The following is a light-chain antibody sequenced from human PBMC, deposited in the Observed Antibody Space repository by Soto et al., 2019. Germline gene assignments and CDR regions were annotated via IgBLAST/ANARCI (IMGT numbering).Light chain of an antibody. J-gene: IGLJ1*01. CDR3: SSYTTSITLV. CDR2: EVS. V-gene: IGLV2-14*01. Sequence: QSVLTQPAAVSGSPGQSITISCTGTNSDVGGYNSVSWYQQHPGKAPKLMIYEVSNRPSGVSNRFSGSKSGNTASLTISGLQAEDEDDYYCSSYTTSITLVFVNGTKVTVL. CDR1: NSDVGGYNS.